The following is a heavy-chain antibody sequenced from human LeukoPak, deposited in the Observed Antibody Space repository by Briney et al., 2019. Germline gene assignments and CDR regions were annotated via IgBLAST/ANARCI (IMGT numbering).Heavy chain of an antibody. CDR2: ISAYNGNT. Sequence: PEASVKVSCKASGYTFTSYGISWVRQAPGQGLEWMGWISAYNGNTNYAQKLQGRVTMTTDTSTSTAYMELRSLRSEDTAVYYCARGIVLRYFDWLSKGDWFDPWGQGTLVTVSS. CDR1: GYTFTSYG. J-gene: IGHJ5*02. CDR3: ARGIVLRYFDWLSKGDWFDP. D-gene: IGHD3-9*01. V-gene: IGHV1-18*01.